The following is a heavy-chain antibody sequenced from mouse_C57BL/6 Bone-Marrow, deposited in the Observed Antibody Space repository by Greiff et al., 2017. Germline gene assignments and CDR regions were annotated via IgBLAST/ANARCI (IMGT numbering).Heavy chain of an antibody. J-gene: IGHJ4*01. Sequence: VQLQQPGAELVMPGASVKLSCKASGYTFTSYWMHWVKQRPGQGLEWIGEIDPSDSYTNYNQKFKGKSTLTVDKSSSTAYMQLSSLTSENSAVYDCARSFYYYGSSCAMDYWGQGTSVTVSS. CDR3: ARSFYYYGSSCAMDY. D-gene: IGHD1-1*01. CDR1: GYTFTSYW. CDR2: IDPSDSYT. V-gene: IGHV1-69*01.